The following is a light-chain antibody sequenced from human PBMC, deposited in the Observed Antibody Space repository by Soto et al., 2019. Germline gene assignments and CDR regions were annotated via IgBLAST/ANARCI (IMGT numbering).Light chain of an antibody. V-gene: IGLV2-8*01. CDR3: SSFAGSHSFPSV. CDR2: EIN. J-gene: IGLJ1*01. Sequence: QSVLTQPPSASGSPGQSVTISCTGTSSDVGAYDYVSWYQQHPGKAPKLMIYEINKRPSGVPDRFSGSKSGNTASLTVSGLQAEDEFDYYCSSFAGSHSFPSVFRSGT. CDR1: SSDVGAYDY.